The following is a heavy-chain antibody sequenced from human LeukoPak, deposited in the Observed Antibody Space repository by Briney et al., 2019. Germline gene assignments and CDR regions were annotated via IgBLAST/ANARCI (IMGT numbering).Heavy chain of an antibody. V-gene: IGHV1-46*01. CDR2: INPSGGST. CDR3: ARSNYYDFWSGIPQGVDV. J-gene: IGHJ6*02. Sequence: ASVKVSCKASGGTFSSYAISWVRQAPGQGLEWMGIINPSGGSTSYAQKFQGRVTMTRDTSTSTVYMELSSLRSEDTAVYYCARSNYYDFWSGIPQGVDVWGQGTTVTVSS. CDR1: GGTFSSYA. D-gene: IGHD3-3*01.